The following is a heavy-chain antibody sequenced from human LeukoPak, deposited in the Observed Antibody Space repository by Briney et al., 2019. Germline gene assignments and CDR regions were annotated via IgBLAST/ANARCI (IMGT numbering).Heavy chain of an antibody. D-gene: IGHD3-22*01. Sequence: GASVKVSCKASGYTFTGYYMHWVRQAPGQGLEWMGWINPNSGGTNYAQKVQGRVTMTRDTSTSTAYMELSRLISDDTAVYYCARSDSSGYLDYWGQGTLVTVSS. J-gene: IGHJ4*02. CDR3: ARSDSSGYLDY. CDR1: GYTFTGYY. CDR2: INPNSGGT. V-gene: IGHV1-2*02.